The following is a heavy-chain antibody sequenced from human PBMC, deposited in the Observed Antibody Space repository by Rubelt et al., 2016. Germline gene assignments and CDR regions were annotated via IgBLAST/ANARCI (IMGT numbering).Heavy chain of an antibody. D-gene: IGHD2-2*01. V-gene: IGHV4-39*01. CDR1: GGSISSSSYY. J-gene: IGHJ4*02. CDR2: IYYSGST. CDR3: ARRRDRGTSFYYLDY. Sequence: QLQLQESGPGLVKPSETLSLTCTVSGGSISSSSYYWGWIRQPPGKGLEWIGSIYYSGSTYYNPDLKGRGTISGDTSKNQCSLKRSSVTAADKAVYYCARRRDRGTSFYYLDYWGQGTLVTVSS.